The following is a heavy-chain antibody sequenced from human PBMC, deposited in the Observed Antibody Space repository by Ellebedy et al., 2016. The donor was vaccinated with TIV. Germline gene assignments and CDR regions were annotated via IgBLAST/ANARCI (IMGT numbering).Heavy chain of an antibody. V-gene: IGHV3-74*01. CDR2: INSDGSST. CDR3: VRDHQAHDY. CDR1: GFTFSSYS. Sequence: PGGSLRLSCAASGFTFSSYSINWVRQAPGKGLVWVSRINSDGSSTSYADSVKGRFTISRDNAKNTLYLQMNSLRAEDTAVYYCVRDHQAHDYWGQGSRVTVSS. J-gene: IGHJ4*02.